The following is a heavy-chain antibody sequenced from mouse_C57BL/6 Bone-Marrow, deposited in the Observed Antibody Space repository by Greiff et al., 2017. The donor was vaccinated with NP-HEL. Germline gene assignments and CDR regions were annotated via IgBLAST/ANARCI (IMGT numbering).Heavy chain of an antibody. V-gene: IGHV1-55*01. D-gene: IGHD2-4*01. J-gene: IGHJ2*01. CDR1: GYTFTSYW. Sequence: QVQLQQPGAELVKPGASVKMSCKASGYTFTSYWITWVKQRPGQGLEWIGDIYPGSGSTNYNEKFKSKATLTVDKSSSTAYMQLSSLPSEDSAVYYCARRRGIYYDYDRYFDYWGQGTTLTVSS. CDR3: ARRRGIYYDYDRYFDY. CDR2: IYPGSGST.